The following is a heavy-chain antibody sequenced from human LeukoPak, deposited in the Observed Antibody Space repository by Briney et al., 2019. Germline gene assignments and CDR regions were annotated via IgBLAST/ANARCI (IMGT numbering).Heavy chain of an antibody. CDR1: GFTFSRYN. Sequence: GGSLRLSCAASGFTFSRYNMNWVRQAPGKGLEWVSAISGSGGSTYYADSVKGRFTISRDNSKNTLYLQMNSLRAEDTAVYYCAKGAGSYPPTFCDYWGQGTLVTVSS. D-gene: IGHD1-26*01. CDR3: AKGAGSYPPTFCDY. J-gene: IGHJ4*02. V-gene: IGHV3-23*01. CDR2: ISGSGGST.